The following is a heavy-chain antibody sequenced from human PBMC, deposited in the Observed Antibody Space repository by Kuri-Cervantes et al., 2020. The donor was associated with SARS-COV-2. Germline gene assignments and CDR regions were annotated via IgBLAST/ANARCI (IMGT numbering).Heavy chain of an antibody. CDR1: GFTFSSYA. CDR2: ISGSGGST. J-gene: IGHJ5*02. CDR3: ARDRRFDP. Sequence: GESLMISCAASGFTFSSYAMSWVRQAPGKGLEWVSAISGSGGSTYYADSVKGRFTISRDNSKNTLYLQMNSLRAEDTAVYYCARDRRFDPWGQGTLVTVSS. V-gene: IGHV3-23*01.